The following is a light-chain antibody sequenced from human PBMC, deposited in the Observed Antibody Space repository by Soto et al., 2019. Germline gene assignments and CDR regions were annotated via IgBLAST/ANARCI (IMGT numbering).Light chain of an antibody. CDR2: RNN. J-gene: IGLJ1*01. Sequence: QLALPQRPSSSGTPGQRVTFPCPGSRSDIGSNYVFGYQHLPGTAPKPLIYRNNQRPSGVPDRFSGSKYGTSASLAISGLRSEDEADYYCAAWDDSLSGPVFGTGTKVTVL. CDR1: RSDIGSNY. CDR3: AAWDDSLSGPV. V-gene: IGLV1-47*01.